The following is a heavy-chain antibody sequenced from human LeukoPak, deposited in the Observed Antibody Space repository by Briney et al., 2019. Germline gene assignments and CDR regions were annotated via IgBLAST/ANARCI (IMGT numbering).Heavy chain of an antibody. Sequence: GRSLRLSCVASGFTFYNYGMHWVRQAPGKGLEWVAVISYDGSNKYYADSVKGRFTISRDNSKNTLYLQMNSLRAEDTAVYYCASTNYYYGMDVWGRGTTVTVSS. CDR2: ISYDGSNK. J-gene: IGHJ6*02. CDR1: GFTFYNYG. CDR3: ASTNYYYGMDV. V-gene: IGHV3-30*19.